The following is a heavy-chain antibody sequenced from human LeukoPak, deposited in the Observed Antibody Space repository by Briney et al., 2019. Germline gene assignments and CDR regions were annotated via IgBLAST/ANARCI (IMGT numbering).Heavy chain of an antibody. J-gene: IGHJ5*02. CDR3: ARGLELGYCSGASCYIWFDP. Sequence: SETLSLTCVVSGGSFSGYYWSWIRQPPGKGLEWIGEINHGGRTNYSPSLKSRVTISVDTSKNQFSLNLSSVTAADTAVYYCARGLELGYCSGASCYIWFDPWGQGTLVTVSP. D-gene: IGHD2-2*02. CDR1: GGSFSGYY. CDR2: INHGGRT. V-gene: IGHV4-34*01.